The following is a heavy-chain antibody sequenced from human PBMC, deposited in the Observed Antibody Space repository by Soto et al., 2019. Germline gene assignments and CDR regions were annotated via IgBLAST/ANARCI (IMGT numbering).Heavy chain of an antibody. V-gene: IGHV4-31*03. J-gene: IGHJ5*02. CDR1: GGSISSGGYY. CDR3: ATDLYTSSWRRFDP. Sequence: SETLSLTCTVSGGSISSGGYYWSWIRQHPGKGLEWIGYIYYSGSTYYNPSLKSRVTISVDTSKNQFSLKLSSVTAADTAVYYCATDLYTSSWRRFDPWGQGTLVTVSS. CDR2: IYYSGST. D-gene: IGHD6-13*01.